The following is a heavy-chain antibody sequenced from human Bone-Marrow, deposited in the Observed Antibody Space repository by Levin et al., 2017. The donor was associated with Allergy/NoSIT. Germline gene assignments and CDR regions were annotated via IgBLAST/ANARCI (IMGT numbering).Heavy chain of an antibody. J-gene: IGHJ3*02. CDR3: AKDGGITMIVVVGNDAFDI. CDR2: ISGSGGST. CDR1: GFTFSSYA. D-gene: IGHD3-22*01. V-gene: IGHV3-23*01. Sequence: GESLKISCAASGFTFSSYAMSWVRQAPGKGLEWVSAISGSGGSTYYADSVKGRFTISRDNSKNTLYLQMNSLRAEDTAVYYCAKDGGITMIVVVGNDAFDIWGQGTMVTVSS.